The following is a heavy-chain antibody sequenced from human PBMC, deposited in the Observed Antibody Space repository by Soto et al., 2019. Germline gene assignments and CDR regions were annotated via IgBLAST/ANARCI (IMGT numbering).Heavy chain of an antibody. CDR1: GYTLTSYA. V-gene: IGHV1-3*01. D-gene: IGHD1-26*01. Sequence: ASVKVSCKASGYTLTSYAMHWVRQAPGQRLEWMGWINAGNGNTKYSQKFQGRVTITRDTSASTAYMELSSLRTEDTAVYYCARTLVGATPADYWGQGTLVTVSS. CDR2: INAGNGNT. CDR3: ARTLVGATPADY. J-gene: IGHJ4*02.